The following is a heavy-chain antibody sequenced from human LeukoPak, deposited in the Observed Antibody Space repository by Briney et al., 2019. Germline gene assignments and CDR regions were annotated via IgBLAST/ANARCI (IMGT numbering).Heavy chain of an antibody. CDR1: GSTVSTTY. D-gene: IGHD1/OR15-1a*01. J-gene: IGHJ4*02. CDR3: ARVPRTGTAGGYYFDT. V-gene: IGHV3-53*01. Sequence: GGSLRLSCAASGSTVSTTYMSWVRQAPGKGLECVSVIYSSGSTFYADSVKGRFTLSRDKSNNKVFLQMNSLRVEDTAVYYCARVPRTGTAGGYYFDTWGQGTLVTVSS. CDR2: IYSSGST.